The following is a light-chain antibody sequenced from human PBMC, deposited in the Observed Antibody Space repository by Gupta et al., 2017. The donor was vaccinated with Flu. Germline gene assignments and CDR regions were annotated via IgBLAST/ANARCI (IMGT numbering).Light chain of an antibody. CDR3: CSYAGSDV. CDR2: EDT. CDR1: NSEVDSYSF. V-gene: IGLV2-23*01. Sequence: QSALTQPASVSGSPGQSITISCTGSNSEVDSYSFVSWYQQNPGKAPKLLIYEDTKRPSGVSNRFSGSKSGNTASLTISALQAEDEADYYCCSYAGSDVFGTGTTVSVL. J-gene: IGLJ1*01.